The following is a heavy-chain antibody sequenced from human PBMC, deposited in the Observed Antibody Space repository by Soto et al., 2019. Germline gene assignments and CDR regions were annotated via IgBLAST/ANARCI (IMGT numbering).Heavy chain of an antibody. Sequence: ASVKVSCKASGYTFTSYYMHWVRQAPGQGLEWMGIINPSGGSTSYAQKFQGRVTMTRDTSTSTVYMELSSLRSEDTAVYYCARDLEGYCSGGSCYGAIDIWGQGTMVT. CDR1: GYTFTSYY. J-gene: IGHJ3*02. D-gene: IGHD2-15*01. CDR3: ARDLEGYCSGGSCYGAIDI. V-gene: IGHV1-46*01. CDR2: INPSGGST.